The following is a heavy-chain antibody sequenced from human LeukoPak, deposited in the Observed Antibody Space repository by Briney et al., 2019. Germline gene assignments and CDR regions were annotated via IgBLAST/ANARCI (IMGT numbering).Heavy chain of an antibody. CDR2: IKQDGSEK. Sequence: GGSLRLSCAASGFTFSSYWMSWVRQAPGKGLEWVANIKQDGSEKYYVDSVKGRFTISRDNAKNSLYLQMNSLRAEDTAVYYCASPPDEVYYDSSGYCYWGQGTLVTVSS. D-gene: IGHD3-22*01. CDR3: ASPPDEVYYDSSGYCY. V-gene: IGHV3-7*01. J-gene: IGHJ4*02. CDR1: GFTFSSYW.